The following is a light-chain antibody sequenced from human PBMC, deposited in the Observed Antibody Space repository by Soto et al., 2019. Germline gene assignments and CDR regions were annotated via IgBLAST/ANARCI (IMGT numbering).Light chain of an antibody. Sequence: EIVLTQSPGTLSLSPGERATLSCRASQSVSSSYLAWYQQKPGQAPRLLIYGASSRATGIPDRFSGSGSGTDFTLSISRLEPEDFAVYYCQLYRSSPRLTFGGGTKVEIK. CDR2: GAS. J-gene: IGKJ4*01. V-gene: IGKV3-20*01. CDR3: QLYRSSPRLT. CDR1: QSVSSSY.